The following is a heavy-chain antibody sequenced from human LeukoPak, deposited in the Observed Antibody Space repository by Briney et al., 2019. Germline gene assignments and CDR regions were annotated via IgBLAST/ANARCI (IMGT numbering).Heavy chain of an antibody. Sequence: ASVKVSCTASGYTFTSYDINWVRQATGQGLEWMGWMNPNSGNTGYAQKFQGRVTITRNTSIRTAYMELSSLRSEDTAVYYCARGQSVYCSSTSCYGRPHDYYYYMDVWGKGTTVTVSS. CDR3: ARGQSVYCSSTSCYGRPHDYYYYMDV. CDR1: GYTFTSYD. J-gene: IGHJ6*03. CDR2: MNPNSGNT. D-gene: IGHD2-2*01. V-gene: IGHV1-8*03.